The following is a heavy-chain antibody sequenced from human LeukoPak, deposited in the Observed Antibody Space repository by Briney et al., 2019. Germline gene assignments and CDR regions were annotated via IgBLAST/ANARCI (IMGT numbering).Heavy chain of an antibody. D-gene: IGHD2-2*01. J-gene: IGHJ5*02. V-gene: IGHV4-4*07. CDR1: GVSTSGYF. Sequence: SETLSLTCAVSGVSTSGYFWSWIRQPAGKGLEWIGRIHTSGSTNYNPSLQTRVTISVDTSKNQFSLKLSSVTAADTAVYYCARDYVSVPAAAGIRGVYSWFDPWGQGTLVTVSS. CDR2: IHTSGST. CDR3: ARDYVSVPAAAGIRGVYSWFDP.